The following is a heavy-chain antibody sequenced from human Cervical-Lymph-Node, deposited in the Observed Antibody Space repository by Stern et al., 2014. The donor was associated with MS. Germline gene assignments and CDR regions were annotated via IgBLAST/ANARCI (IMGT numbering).Heavy chain of an antibody. CDR2: ISSSGSTI. J-gene: IGHJ4*02. D-gene: IGHD1-26*01. Sequence: MQLVESGGGLVKPGGDLRLSCAASGFPFSDYYMSWIRQAPGKGLACVSYISSSGSTIYYADSVKGRFTISRDNAKNSLYLQMNSLRAEDTAVYYCARVVGANPYFDYWGQGTLVTVSS. V-gene: IGHV3-11*01. CDR3: ARVVGANPYFDY. CDR1: GFPFSDYY.